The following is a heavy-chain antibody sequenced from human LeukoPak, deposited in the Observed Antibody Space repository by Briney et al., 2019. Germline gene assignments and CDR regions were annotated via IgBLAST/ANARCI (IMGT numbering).Heavy chain of an antibody. CDR1: GFTFSSYA. D-gene: IGHD3-22*01. Sequence: GGSLRLSCAASGFTFSSYAMHWVRQAPGKGLEWVAVISYDGSNKYYADSAKGRFTISRDNSKNTLYLQMNSLRAEDTAVYYCARDTHYYYDSSGYLLLWGQGTLGTVSS. J-gene: IGHJ4*02. V-gene: IGHV3-30*04. CDR2: ISYDGSNK. CDR3: ARDTHYYYDSSGYLLL.